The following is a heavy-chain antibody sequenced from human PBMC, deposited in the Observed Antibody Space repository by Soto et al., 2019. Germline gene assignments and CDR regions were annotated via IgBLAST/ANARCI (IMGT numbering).Heavy chain of an antibody. V-gene: IGHV4-39*01. D-gene: IGHD6-19*01. CDR3: ARHWEGYSRGWRNTNAFDI. CDR2: IYYSGST. J-gene: IGHJ3*02. CDR1: GVSISSSSYY. Sequence: PPDTLSLTCTVSGVSISSSSYYWVLIRQPPGKGLEWIGSIYYSGSTYYNPSLKSRVTISVDTSKNQFSLKLSSVTAADTAVYYCARHWEGYSRGWRNTNAFDIWGQGTMVTVSS.